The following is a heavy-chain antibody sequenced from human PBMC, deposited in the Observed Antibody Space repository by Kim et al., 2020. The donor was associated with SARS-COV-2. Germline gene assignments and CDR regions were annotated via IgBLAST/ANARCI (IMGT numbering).Heavy chain of an antibody. CDR3: TTASSGWYNWVDP. CDR2: INRKTDGGTT. Sequence: GGSLRLSCAASGFTFSNAWMRLVRPAPWPFLECVGLINRKTDGGTTDYAAPVKGRFTISRDDSKNTLYLQMNSLKTEDTAVYYCTTASSGWYNWVDPWGQGTLVTVSS. D-gene: IGHD6-19*01. J-gene: IGHJ5*02. V-gene: IGHV3-15*01. CDR1: GFTFSNAW.